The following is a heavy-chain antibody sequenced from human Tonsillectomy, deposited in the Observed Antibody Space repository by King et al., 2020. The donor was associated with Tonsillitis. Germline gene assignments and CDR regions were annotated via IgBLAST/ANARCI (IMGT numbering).Heavy chain of an antibody. V-gene: IGHV4-61*01. CDR1: GGSVNSGSYY. CDR3: ARSEILIFGGPESRYLFQH. Sequence: QLQESGPGLVKPSETLYLTCTVSGGSVNSGSYYWSWVRQPPGKGLEWIGYIYYSGSTSYNPSLNSRVTISVDTSKNQFSLKLSSVTAADTDVYYCARSEILIFGGPESRYLFQHWGQGTLVTVSS. CDR2: IYYSGST. J-gene: IGHJ1*01. D-gene: IGHD2-8*01.